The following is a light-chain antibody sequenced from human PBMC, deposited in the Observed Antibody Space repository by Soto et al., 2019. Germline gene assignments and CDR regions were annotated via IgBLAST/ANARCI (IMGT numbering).Light chain of an antibody. CDR3: QHYGGVWT. V-gene: IGKV1-5*01. Sequence: DIQMTQSPSTLCASVGDRVTITFRASQSISNRLAWYQQKPGKAPKVLIYDASSLEGGVPSRFSGTGSATEFILTISSLQPDDFATYHCQHYGGVWTFGQGTKVDIK. J-gene: IGKJ1*01. CDR2: DAS. CDR1: QSISNR.